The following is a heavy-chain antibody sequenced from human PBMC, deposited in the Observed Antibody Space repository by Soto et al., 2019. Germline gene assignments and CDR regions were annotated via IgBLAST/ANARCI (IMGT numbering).Heavy chain of an antibody. CDR2: INAGNGNT. D-gene: IGHD1-1*01. V-gene: IGHV1-3*05. Sequence: QVQLVQSGAEEKKPGASVKVSCKASGYTYTSYAIHGVRQAPGQRLEWMGWINAGNGNTKYSQKFQGRVTITRDTSASTAYMDLSSLRSEDTAVYYCASSRIQLKPYGMDVWGQGTTVTVSS. CDR1: GYTYTSYA. CDR3: ASSRIQLKPYGMDV. J-gene: IGHJ6*02.